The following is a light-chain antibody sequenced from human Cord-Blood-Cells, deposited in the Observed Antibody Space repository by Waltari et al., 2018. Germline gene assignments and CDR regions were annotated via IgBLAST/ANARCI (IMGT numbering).Light chain of an antibody. V-gene: IGKV3-20*01. Sequence: EIVLTQSPGTLSLSPGDRATLSCRASQSVSSSYLAWYQQKPVQAPRLLIYGASSRATGIPDRFSGSGSGTDFTLTISRLEPEDVAVYYCQQYGSAPYTFGQGTKLEIK. CDR3: QQYGSAPYT. CDR2: GAS. CDR1: QSVSSSY. J-gene: IGKJ2*01.